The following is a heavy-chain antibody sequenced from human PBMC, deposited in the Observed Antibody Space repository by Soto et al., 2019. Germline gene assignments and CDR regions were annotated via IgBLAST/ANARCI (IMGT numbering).Heavy chain of an antibody. CDR2: ISAYNGNT. D-gene: IGHD2-2*03. Sequence: QVQLVQSGAEVKKPGASVKVSCKASGYTFTSYGISWVRQAPGQGLEWMGWISAYNGNTNYAQKLQGRVTMTTDTSTSTAYKELRSLRSDDTAVYYCARVLGIVLVPALYNWFDPWGQGTLVTVSS. CDR1: GYTFTSYG. CDR3: ARVLGIVLVPALYNWFDP. V-gene: IGHV1-18*01. J-gene: IGHJ5*02.